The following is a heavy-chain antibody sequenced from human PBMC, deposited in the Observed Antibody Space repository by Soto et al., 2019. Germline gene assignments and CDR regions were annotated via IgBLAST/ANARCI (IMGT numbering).Heavy chain of an antibody. Sequence: GGSLRLSCAASGFTFSSYAMHWVRQAPGKGLEWVAVISYDGSNKYYADSVKGRFTISRDNSKNTLYLQMNSLRAEDTAVYYCATGALGDYGMDVWGQGTTVTVSS. CDR3: ATGALGDYGMDV. V-gene: IGHV3-30-3*01. J-gene: IGHJ6*02. CDR2: ISYDGSNK. CDR1: GFTFSSYA. D-gene: IGHD1-26*01.